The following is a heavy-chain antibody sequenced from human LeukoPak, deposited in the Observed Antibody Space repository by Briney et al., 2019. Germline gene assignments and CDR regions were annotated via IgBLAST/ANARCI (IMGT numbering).Heavy chain of an antibody. V-gene: IGHV1-2*06. J-gene: IGHJ4*02. CDR2: INPNSGGT. CDR1: GYTFTGYY. Sequence: ASVKVSCKASGYTFTGYYMHWVRQAPGQGLEWMGRINPNSGGTNYAQKFQGRVTMTRDTSISTAYMELSRLRSDDTAVYYCARANYDFWSGYRAGIDYWGQGTLVTVSS. D-gene: IGHD3-3*01. CDR3: ARANYDFWSGYRAGIDY.